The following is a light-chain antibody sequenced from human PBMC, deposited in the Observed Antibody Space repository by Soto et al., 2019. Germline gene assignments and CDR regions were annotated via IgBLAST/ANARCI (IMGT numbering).Light chain of an antibody. Sequence: QSALTQPASVSGSPGQSITISCTLTSSDVASYNLVSGYQHHPVKVPKLMIYEVSKRPSGLSNRISGSKSGNTPSLAISGLQAEDEDDYYCCSYGGSGTWVFGGGTKVTVL. CDR1: SSDVASYNL. V-gene: IGLV2-23*02. J-gene: IGLJ2*01. CDR3: CSYGGSGTWV. CDR2: EVS.